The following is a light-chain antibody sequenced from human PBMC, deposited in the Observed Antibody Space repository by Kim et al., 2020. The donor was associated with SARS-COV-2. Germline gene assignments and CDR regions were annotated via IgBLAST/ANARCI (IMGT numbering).Light chain of an antibody. CDR1: HGRTD. CDR3: QQYGDSFRT. Sequence: SLPPGKGATPCCSASHGRTDLAWYQQKPGQAPRILIFDASNRATGIPDRFSGSGSGTDFTLTTSRLDPEDVAVYYCQQYGDSFRTFGQGTKVEIK. J-gene: IGKJ1*01. V-gene: IGKV3-20*01. CDR2: DAS.